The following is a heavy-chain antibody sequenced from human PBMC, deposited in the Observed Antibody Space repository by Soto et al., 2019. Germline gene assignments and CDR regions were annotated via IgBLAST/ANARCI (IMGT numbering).Heavy chain of an antibody. CDR2: IYTSGST. V-gene: IGHV4-4*07. Sequence: PSETLSLTCTVSGGSISSYYWSWIRQPAGKGLEWIGRIYTSGSTNYNPSLKSRVTMSVDTSKNQFSLKLSSVTAADTAVYYCAXGAHGDYYDSSGPLFDYWGQGTLVTVSS. CDR1: GGSISSYY. J-gene: IGHJ4*02. D-gene: IGHD3-22*01. CDR3: AXGAHGDYYDSSGPLFDY.